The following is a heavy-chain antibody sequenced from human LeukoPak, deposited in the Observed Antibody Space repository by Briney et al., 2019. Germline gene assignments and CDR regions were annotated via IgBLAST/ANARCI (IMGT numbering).Heavy chain of an antibody. Sequence: ASVKVSCKASGYTFTGYYMHWVRQAPGQGLEWMGWTSAYNGNTNYAQKLQGRVTMTTDTSTSTAYMELRSLRSDDTAVYYCARDRMAGGSHFDYWGQGTLVTVSS. CDR1: GYTFTGYY. J-gene: IGHJ4*02. D-gene: IGHD2-8*02. V-gene: IGHV1-18*04. CDR2: TSAYNGNT. CDR3: ARDRMAGGSHFDY.